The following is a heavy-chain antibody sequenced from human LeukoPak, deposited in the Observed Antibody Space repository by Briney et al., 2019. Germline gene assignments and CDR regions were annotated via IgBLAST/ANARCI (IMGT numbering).Heavy chain of an antibody. CDR1: GFTFSSYA. Sequence: GGSLRLSCAASGFTFSSYAMSWVRQAPGKGLEWVSAISGSGGSTYYADSVKGRFTISRGNSKNTLYLQMNSLRAEDTAVYYCAKKPTHGKLVLKYYFDYWGQGTLVTVSS. D-gene: IGHD6-6*01. CDR3: AKKPTHGKLVLKYYFDY. J-gene: IGHJ4*02. CDR2: ISGSGGST. V-gene: IGHV3-23*01.